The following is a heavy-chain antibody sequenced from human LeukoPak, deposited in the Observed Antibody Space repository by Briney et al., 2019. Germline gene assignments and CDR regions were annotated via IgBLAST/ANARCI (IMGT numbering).Heavy chain of an antibody. J-gene: IGHJ6*03. V-gene: IGHV1-18*01. Sequence: ASVKVSCKASGYTFTSYGISWVRQAPGQGLEWMGWISAYNGNTNYAQKLQGRVTMTTDTSTSTAYMELSRLRSDDTAVYYCAREHYYGSGSYYMNYYYYMDVWGKGTTVTVSS. CDR3: AREHYYGSGSYYMNYYYYMDV. D-gene: IGHD3-10*01. CDR2: ISAYNGNT. CDR1: GYTFTSYG.